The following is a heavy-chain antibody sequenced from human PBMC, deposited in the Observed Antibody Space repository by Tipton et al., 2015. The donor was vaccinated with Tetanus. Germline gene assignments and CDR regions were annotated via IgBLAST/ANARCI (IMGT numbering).Heavy chain of an antibody. CDR1: GFTFRSYA. CDR3: AKGKGTFSSDWRHYFDS. V-gene: IGHV3-30*18. D-gene: IGHD6-19*01. CDR2: ISYDGTDT. J-gene: IGHJ4*02. Sequence: RSLRLSCAASGFTFRSYAMHWVRQVPGKGLEWVAFISYDGTDTNYANSVKGRFTISRDSARNTLSLQMNSLRGEDTALYYCAKGKGTFSSDWRHYFDSWGQGTLVNVSA.